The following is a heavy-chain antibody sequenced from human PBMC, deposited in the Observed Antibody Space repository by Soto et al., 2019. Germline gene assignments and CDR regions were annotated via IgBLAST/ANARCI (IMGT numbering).Heavy chain of an antibody. D-gene: IGHD2-15*01. CDR1: VDRFTSYC. J-gene: IGHJ6*02. CDR2: IYPSDSDI. V-gene: IGHV5-51*01. CDR3: ARAYRSGGSLYYYAMDV. Sequence: PGESLKISCKASVDRFTSYCIGWVRQMPGKGLEWMGIIYPSDSDIRYSASFQCQVTISVDRSISHAYLQWSSLKASDTAMYYCARAYRSGGSLYYYAMDVGGQGTTVTVPS.